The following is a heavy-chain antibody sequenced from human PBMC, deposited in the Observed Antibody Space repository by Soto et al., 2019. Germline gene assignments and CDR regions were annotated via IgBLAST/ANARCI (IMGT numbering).Heavy chain of an antibody. CDR3: ARAQGSGFLVS. CDR2: IYYSGST. J-gene: IGHJ4*02. D-gene: IGHD3-10*01. CDR1: GGSISSGDYY. V-gene: IGHV4-30-4*01. Sequence: SETLSLTCTVSGGSISSGDYYWSWIRQPPGKGLEWIGYIYYSGSTYYNPPLKSRVTISVDTSKNQFSLKLSSVTAADTAVYYCARAQGSGFLVSWGQGTLVTVSS.